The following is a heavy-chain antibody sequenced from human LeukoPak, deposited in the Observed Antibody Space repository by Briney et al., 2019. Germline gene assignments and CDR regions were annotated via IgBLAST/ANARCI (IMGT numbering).Heavy chain of an antibody. D-gene: IGHD4-17*01. V-gene: IGHV3-23*01. CDR2: ISGSGGST. J-gene: IGHJ4*02. CDR1: GFTFSSYA. Sequence: GGSLRLSCAASGFTFSSYAMSWVRQAPGKGLEWVSAISGSGGSTYYADSVRSRFTISRDNSKNTLYLQMNSLRAEDTAVYYCAKRESYGDYDYWGQGTLVTVSS. CDR3: AKRESYGDYDY.